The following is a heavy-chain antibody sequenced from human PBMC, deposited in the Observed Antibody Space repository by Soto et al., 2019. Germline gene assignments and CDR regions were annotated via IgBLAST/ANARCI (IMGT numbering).Heavy chain of an antibody. Sequence: QVQLQESGPGLVKPSETLSLTCTVSGGSISSYYWSWIRQPPGKGLEWIGYIYYSGSTNYNPSLKSRVTISVDTYKNQFSLKLSSVTDADTAVYYCARVYGGYLDYWGQGTLVTVSS. CDR2: IYYSGST. J-gene: IGHJ4*02. CDR1: GGSISSYY. D-gene: IGHD2-15*01. CDR3: ARVYGGYLDY. V-gene: IGHV4-59*01.